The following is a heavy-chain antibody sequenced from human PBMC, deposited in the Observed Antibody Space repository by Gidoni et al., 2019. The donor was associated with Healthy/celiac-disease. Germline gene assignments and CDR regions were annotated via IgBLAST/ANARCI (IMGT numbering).Heavy chain of an antibody. J-gene: IGHJ3*02. CDR1: GFTFSSYG. D-gene: IGHD1-26*01. CDR3: ARDPFYSGSYYADDAFDI. V-gene: IGHV3-33*01. Sequence: QVQLVESGGGVVQPGRSLRLSCAASGFTFSSYGMHWVRQAPGKGLEWVAVIWYDGSNKYYADSVKGRFTISRDNSKNTLYLQMNSLRAEDTAVYYCARDPFYSGSYYADDAFDIWGQGTMVTVSS. CDR2: IWYDGSNK.